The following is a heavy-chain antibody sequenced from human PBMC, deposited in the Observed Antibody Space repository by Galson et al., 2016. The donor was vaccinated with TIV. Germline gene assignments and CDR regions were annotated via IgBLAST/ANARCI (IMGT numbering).Heavy chain of an antibody. Sequence: SLRLSCAASGFTFSDYGMHWVRQAPGKGLEWVANIKEDGSTIYYVDSVEGRFTISRDNAKNSLYLQMNSLRAEGTAMYYCARDHSYQSFDYWGQGTLVTVSS. D-gene: IGHD2-2*01. CDR1: GFTFSDYG. J-gene: IGHJ4*02. CDR2: IKEDGSTI. CDR3: ARDHSYQSFDY. V-gene: IGHV3-7*01.